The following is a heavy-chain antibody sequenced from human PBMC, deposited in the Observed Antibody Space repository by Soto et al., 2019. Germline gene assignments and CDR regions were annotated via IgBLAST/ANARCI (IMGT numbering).Heavy chain of an antibody. V-gene: IGHV1-69*01. J-gene: IGHJ4*02. CDR1: GGTFSTYD. Sequence: QVQLVQSGAEVTKPGSSVKFSCKASGGTFSTYDICWVRQAPGQGLEWMGGIIPLFGTANYAQKFQGRATIIADESTRTAYMELRRLRSEDTAVYYCAINEGTDGYKFAYWGQGTLVTVSS. D-gene: IGHD5-12*01. CDR2: IIPLFGTA. CDR3: AINEGTDGYKFAY.